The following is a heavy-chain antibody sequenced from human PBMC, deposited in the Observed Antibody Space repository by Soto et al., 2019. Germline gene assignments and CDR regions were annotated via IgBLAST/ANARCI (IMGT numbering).Heavy chain of an antibody. CDR2: IWYDGSNK. V-gene: IGHV3-33*01. CDR3: ARDESNWNPDY. Sequence: GGSLRLSCAASGFTFSSYGMHWVRQAPGKGLEWVAVIWYDGSNKYYADSVKGRFTISRDNSKNTLYLQMNSLRAEDTAVYYCARDESNWNPDYWGQGTLVTVSS. CDR1: GFTFSSYG. D-gene: IGHD1-20*01. J-gene: IGHJ4*02.